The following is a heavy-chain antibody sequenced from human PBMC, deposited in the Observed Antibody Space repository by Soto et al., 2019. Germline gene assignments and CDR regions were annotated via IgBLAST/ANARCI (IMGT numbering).Heavy chain of an antibody. CDR3: ASLLKDY. D-gene: IGHD2-15*01. Sequence: GGSLRLSCAASGFTFSSYGMHWVRQAPGKGLEWVAVISYDGSNKYYADSVKGRFTISRDNSKNTLYLQMNSLRAEDTAVYYCASLLKDYWGQGTRVTVS. CDR2: ISYDGSNK. J-gene: IGHJ4*02. V-gene: IGHV3-30*03. CDR1: GFTFSSYG.